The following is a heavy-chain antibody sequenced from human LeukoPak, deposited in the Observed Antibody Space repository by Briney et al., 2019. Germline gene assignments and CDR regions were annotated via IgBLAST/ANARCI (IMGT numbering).Heavy chain of an antibody. V-gene: IGHV1-24*01. Sequence: ASVKVSCKVSGYTLTELSIHWVRQAPGKGLEWMGGFDPEDGETIYAQKFQGRVTMTEDTSTDTAYMELSSLRSEDTAVYYCATVLVYPPAYCGGACYNRWGQGTLVTVSS. D-gene: IGHD2-21*02. CDR2: FDPEDGET. CDR3: ATVLVYPPAYCGGACYNR. CDR1: GYTLTELS. J-gene: IGHJ5*02.